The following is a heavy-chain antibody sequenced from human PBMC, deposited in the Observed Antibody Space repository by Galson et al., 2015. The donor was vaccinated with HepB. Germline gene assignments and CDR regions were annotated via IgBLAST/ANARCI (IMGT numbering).Heavy chain of an antibody. CDR3: ARPTFQSAYFDL. D-gene: IGHD2-21*01. CDR1: GVSVSSGVYP. V-gene: IGHV4-39*01. Sequence: SETLSLTCTVSGVSVSSGVYPWVWIRQSPEKGLEWIGTVFYGGNIHYSASLKSRVTMSVDTSKNQISLKLSSVTAADTAVYYCARPTFQSAYFDLWGQGTLVTVSS. CDR2: VFYGGNI. J-gene: IGHJ4*02.